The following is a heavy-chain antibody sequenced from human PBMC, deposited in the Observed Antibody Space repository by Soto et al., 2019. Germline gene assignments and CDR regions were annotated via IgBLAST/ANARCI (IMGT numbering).Heavy chain of an antibody. Sequence: GASVKVSCKASGYTFTSYDINWVRQATGQGLEWMGWMNPNSGNTGYAQKFQGRVTMTRNTSISTAYMELSSLRSEDTAVYYCARGDLGELSLYRHYHYYYYMDVWGKGTTVTVSS. CDR1: GYTFTSYD. CDR2: MNPNSGNT. CDR3: ARGDLGELSLYRHYHYYYYMDV. D-gene: IGHD3-16*02. V-gene: IGHV1-8*01. J-gene: IGHJ6*03.